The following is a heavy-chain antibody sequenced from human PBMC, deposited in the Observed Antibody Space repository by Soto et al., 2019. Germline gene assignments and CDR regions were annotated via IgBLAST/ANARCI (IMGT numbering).Heavy chain of an antibody. D-gene: IGHD2-2*03. V-gene: IGHV5-10-1*01. CDR2: IDPSDSYT. CDR1: GYSFTSYW. Sequence: GESLKISCKGSGYSFTSYWISWVRQMPGKGLEWMGRIDPSDSYTNYSPSFQGHVTISADKSLSTAYLQWSSLKASDTALYYCARTRAFTLGFYYDGMDVCGQGTTVTVSS. CDR3: ARTRAFTLGFYYDGMDV. J-gene: IGHJ6*02.